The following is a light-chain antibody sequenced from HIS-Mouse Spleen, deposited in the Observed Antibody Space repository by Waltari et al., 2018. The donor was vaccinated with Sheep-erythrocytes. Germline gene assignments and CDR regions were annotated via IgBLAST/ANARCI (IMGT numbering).Light chain of an antibody. CDR1: SSDVGLYNH. CDR2: EGS. CDR3: CSYAGSSTPWV. J-gene: IGLJ3*02. Sequence: QSALTQPASVSGSPGQSITISCTGTSSDVGLYNHVSWYQQHPGKAPKLMIYEGSKRPSGVSNRFSGSKSGNTASLTISGLQAEDEADYYCCSYAGSSTPWVFGGGTKLTVL. V-gene: IGLV2-23*01.